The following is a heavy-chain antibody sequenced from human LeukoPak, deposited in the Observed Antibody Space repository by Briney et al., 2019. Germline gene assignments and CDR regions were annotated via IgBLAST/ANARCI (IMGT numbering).Heavy chain of an antibody. CDR2: ISPGDSDT. D-gene: IGHD4-17*01. CDR1: GYRFTRHW. J-gene: IGHJ4*02. V-gene: IGHV5-51*01. Sequence: GESLKISFEGSGYRFTRHWIAWVRPMPGKGLELMGIISPGDSDTRYSPSFQGQVTISADKSIITAYLQWRSLRASDTAIYYCARSRNDDGDFDLDYWGQGTLVTVSS. CDR3: ARSRNDDGDFDLDY.